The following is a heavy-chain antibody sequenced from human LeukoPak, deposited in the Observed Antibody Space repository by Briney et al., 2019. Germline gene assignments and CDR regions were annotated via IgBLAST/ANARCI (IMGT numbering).Heavy chain of an antibody. D-gene: IGHD4-17*01. J-gene: IGHJ4*02. CDR3: ASHPPDYYGDRNPFDY. V-gene: IGHV3-48*01. CDR2: ISSSSSTI. Sequence: PGGSLRLSCAASGFTFSSYSMNWVRQAPGKGLEWVSYISSSSSTIYYADSVKGRFTISRDNAKNSLYLQMNSLRAEDTAVYYCASHPPDYYGDRNPFDYWGQGTLVTVSS. CDR1: GFTFSSYS.